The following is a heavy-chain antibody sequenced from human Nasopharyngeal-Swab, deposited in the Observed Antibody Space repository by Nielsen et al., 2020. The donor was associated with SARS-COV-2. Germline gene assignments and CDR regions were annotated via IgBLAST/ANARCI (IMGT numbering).Heavy chain of an antibody. D-gene: IGHD2-15*01. CDR3: TRDIVVVVAAYYYYYYYMDV. V-gene: IGHV3-49*04. CDR2: IRSKAYGGTT. CDR1: GFTSGVYA. J-gene: IGHJ6*03. Sequence: GGPLRLSCTASGFTSGVYAMSWVRQAPGKGLEWLGFIRSKAYGGTTEYAASVKGRFTISRDDSKSIAYLQMNSLKTEDTAVYYCTRDIVVVVAAYYYYYYYMDVWGKGTTVTVSS.